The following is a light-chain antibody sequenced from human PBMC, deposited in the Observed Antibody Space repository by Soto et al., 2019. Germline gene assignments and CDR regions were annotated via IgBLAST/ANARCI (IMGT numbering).Light chain of an antibody. CDR1: TSDVGRYNY. CDR2: DVS. CDR3: TAFTSITPYV. Sequence: QSVLTQPASVSGSPVQSITISCTGTTSDVGRYNYVSWYQQHPGKAPKLIIYDVSNRPSGVSNRFSGSKSGNTASLTISGLQAVDDTDSSSTAFTSITPYVF. J-gene: IGLJ1*01. V-gene: IGLV2-14*01.